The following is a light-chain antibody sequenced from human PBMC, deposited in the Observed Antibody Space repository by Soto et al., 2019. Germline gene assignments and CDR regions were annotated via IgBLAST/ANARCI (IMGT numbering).Light chain of an antibody. V-gene: IGKV3-20*01. CDR2: GAY. Sequence: EIVLTQSPGTLSLSPGERATLSCGASQSVTSNYLAWYQQKPGQAHRLLIFGAYIRVTGIPDRFIGSGSGTDFTLTISRLEPEDFAVYYCKHYVTSLTTFGQGTKVDIK. J-gene: IGKJ1*01. CDR3: KHYVTSLTT. CDR1: QSVTSNY.